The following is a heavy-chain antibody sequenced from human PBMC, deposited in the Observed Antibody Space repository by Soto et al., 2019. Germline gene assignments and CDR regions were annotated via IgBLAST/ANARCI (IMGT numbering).Heavy chain of an antibody. CDR2: IYYSGST. D-gene: IGHD7-27*01. J-gene: IGHJ1*01. CDR3: ARGWGGYFQH. CDR1: GGSISSYY. Sequence: QVQLQESGPGLVKPSETLSLTCTVSGGSISSYYWSWIRQPPGKGLEWIGYIYYSGSTNYNPSLKCRVTISVDTSKNQFSLKLSSVTAADTAVYYCARGWGGYFQHWGQGTLVTVSS. V-gene: IGHV4-59*01.